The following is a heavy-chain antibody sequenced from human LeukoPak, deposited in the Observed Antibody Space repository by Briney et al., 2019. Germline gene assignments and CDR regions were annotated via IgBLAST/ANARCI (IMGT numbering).Heavy chain of an antibody. J-gene: IGHJ5*02. Sequence: PSETLSLTCTVSGGSISSHYWSWIRQPPGKGLEWIACISYSGSTKYNPSLKSRVTISVDTSKNQLFLRLSSVTAADTAVHYCAREPGFDSSGYLDWFDPWGQGTLVTVSS. CDR1: GGSISSHY. V-gene: IGHV4-59*11. CDR2: ISYSGST. D-gene: IGHD3-22*01. CDR3: AREPGFDSSGYLDWFDP.